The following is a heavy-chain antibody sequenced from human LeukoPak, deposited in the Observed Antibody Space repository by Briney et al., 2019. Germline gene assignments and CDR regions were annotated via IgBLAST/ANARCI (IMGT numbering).Heavy chain of an antibody. V-gene: IGHV4-59*01. D-gene: IGHD3-16*01. J-gene: IGHJ4*02. CDR2: ISYSGST. Sequence: SETPSLTCSVSGASIRSYYWSWIRQPPGKGLEWIGDISYSGSTTYIPSLKSRVTISVDTSKNQFSLKLSSVTAADTAVYYCARDLGFGYFDYWGQGTLVTVSS. CDR3: ARDLGFGYFDY. CDR1: GASIRSYY.